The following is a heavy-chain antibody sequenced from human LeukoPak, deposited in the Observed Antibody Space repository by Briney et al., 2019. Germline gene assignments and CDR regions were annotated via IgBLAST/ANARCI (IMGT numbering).Heavy chain of an antibody. J-gene: IGHJ4*02. V-gene: IGHV4-34*01. D-gene: IGHD3-10*01. CDR1: GGSFNGYY. CDR2: NNHSGNI. Sequence: SETLSLTCDVYGGSFNGYYWSWIRQPPGKGLEWISDNNHSGNIHYNPSLKSGVSISQDQSKIQMSLKMTCQNGAGRAMYYFARGEAYYGLWGQGTLVTVSS. CDR3: ARGEAYYGL.